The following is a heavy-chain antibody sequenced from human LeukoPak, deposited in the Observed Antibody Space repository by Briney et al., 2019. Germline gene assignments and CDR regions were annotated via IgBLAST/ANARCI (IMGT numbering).Heavy chain of an antibody. CDR1: GGSSSGYY. J-gene: IGHJ4*02. Sequence: PSETLSLTCAVYGGSSSGYYWSWIRQPPGKGLEWIGYMSYSGSTSGSTGSHPSLRSRVTMSVDMSKNQFFLKLTSLTAADTAVYYCARGYFPFDYWGRGTLVTVSS. D-gene: IGHD3-9*01. V-gene: IGHV4-59*01. CDR2: MSYSGSTSGST. CDR3: ARGYFPFDY.